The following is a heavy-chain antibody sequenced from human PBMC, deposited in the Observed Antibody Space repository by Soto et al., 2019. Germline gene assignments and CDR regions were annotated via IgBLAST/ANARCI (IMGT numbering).Heavy chain of an antibody. D-gene: IGHD1-26*01. CDR2: ISYDGSNK. V-gene: IGHV3-30-3*01. CDR3: ARDSSKWELPEYFDY. CDR1: GFTFSSYA. J-gene: IGHJ4*02. Sequence: QVQLVESGGGVVQPGRSLRLSCAASGFTFSSYAMHWVRQAPGKGLEWVAVISYDGSNKYYADSVKGRFTISRDNSKNTLYLQMNSLRAEDTAVYYCARDSSKWELPEYFDYWGQGPLVTVSS.